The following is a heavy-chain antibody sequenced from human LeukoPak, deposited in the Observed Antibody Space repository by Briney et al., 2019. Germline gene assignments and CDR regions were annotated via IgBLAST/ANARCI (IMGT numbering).Heavy chain of an antibody. CDR1: GFTVSSNY. D-gene: IGHD3-3*01. J-gene: IGHJ3*02. V-gene: IGHV3-53*01. Sequence: PGGSLRLSCAAFGFTVSSNYMSWVRQAPGKGLEWVSVIFGGGGTYYGDSVRGRSTISRDNSKNTLYLQMNSLRAEDTAVYYCARGDVDDFWSGYLYDAFDIWGQGTMVTVSS. CDR3: ARGDVDDFWSGYLYDAFDI. CDR2: IFGGGGT.